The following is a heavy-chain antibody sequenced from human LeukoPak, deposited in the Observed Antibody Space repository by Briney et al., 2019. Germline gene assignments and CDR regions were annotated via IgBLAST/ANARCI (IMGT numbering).Heavy chain of an antibody. V-gene: IGHV4-34*01. Sequence: SETLSLTCAVSGGSFSGYYWYWIRQPPGKGLEWIGEINHGENNNYNPYLKSRATLSVDTSKNQFSLKLTSVTAADTAVYYFARGRTYYYDTSGYYPSIYYGMDVWGQGTTVIVSS. CDR2: INHGENN. J-gene: IGHJ6*02. CDR3: ARGRTYYYDTSGYYPSIYYGMDV. CDR1: GGSFSGYY. D-gene: IGHD3-22*01.